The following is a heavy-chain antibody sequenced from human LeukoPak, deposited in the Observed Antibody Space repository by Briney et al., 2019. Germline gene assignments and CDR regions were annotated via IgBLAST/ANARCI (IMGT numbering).Heavy chain of an antibody. V-gene: IGHV3-48*02. CDR3: ARDMFTNTWYVLDY. CDR1: GSTFSTYS. D-gene: IGHD6-13*01. CDR2: ISTSSDTI. Sequence: GGSLRLSCAASGSTFSTYSMNWVRQAPGKGLEWISYISTSSDTIYYADSVKGRFTISRDNVKNSLYLQMNSLRDEDTAVYYCARDMFTNTWYVLDYWGQGTLVTVSS. J-gene: IGHJ4*02.